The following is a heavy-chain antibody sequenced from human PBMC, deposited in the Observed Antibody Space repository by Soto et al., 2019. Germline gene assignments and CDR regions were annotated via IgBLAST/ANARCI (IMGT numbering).Heavy chain of an antibody. D-gene: IGHD2-8*01. CDR1: GGSISSGGYS. CDR2: IYHSGST. CDR3: ARWWMYAPRFDP. Sequence: QLQLQESGSGLVKPSQTLSLTCAVSGGSISSGGYSWSWIRQPPGKGLEWIGYIYHSGSTYYNPSLKSRVTIAVDRYKNQFSLKLSSVTAADTAVYYCARWWMYAPRFDPWGQRTRVTVSS. V-gene: IGHV4-30-2*01. J-gene: IGHJ5*02.